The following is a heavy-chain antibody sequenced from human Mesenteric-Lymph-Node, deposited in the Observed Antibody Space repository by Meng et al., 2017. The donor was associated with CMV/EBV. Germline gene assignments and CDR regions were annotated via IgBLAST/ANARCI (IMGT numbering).Heavy chain of an antibody. CDR1: GSFIGYS. CDR2: INRSGGT. CDR3: ARDRQDYVWGSYRLIGDY. D-gene: IGHD3-16*02. V-gene: IGHV4-34*01. Sequence: GSFIGYSWGWIGQTPRKGLEWIGEINRSGGTNYNPSLKGRVTISVDTSKNQYSLKLSSVTAADTAVYYCARDRQDYVWGSYRLIGDYWGQGTLVTVSS. J-gene: IGHJ4*02.